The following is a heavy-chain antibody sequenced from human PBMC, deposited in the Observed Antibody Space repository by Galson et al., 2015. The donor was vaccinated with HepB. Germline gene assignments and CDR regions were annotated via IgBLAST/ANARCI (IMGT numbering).Heavy chain of an antibody. CDR1: GGTFSSYA. CDR2: IIPIFGIA. CDR3: ARGDSVQLGGQGGYYYYYGMDV. D-gene: IGHD6-6*01. J-gene: IGHJ6*02. V-gene: IGHV1-69*13. Sequence: SVKVSCKASGGTFSSYAISWVRQAPGQGLEWMGGIIPIFGIANYAQKFQGRVTITADESTSTAYMELSSLRSADTAVYYCARGDSVQLGGQGGYYYYYGMDVWGQGTTVTVSS.